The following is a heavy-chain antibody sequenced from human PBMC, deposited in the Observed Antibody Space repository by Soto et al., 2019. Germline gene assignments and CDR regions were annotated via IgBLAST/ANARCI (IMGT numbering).Heavy chain of an antibody. Sequence: PXVCLRLSCAASGFTFSSYSMNWVRQAPGKGLEWVSSISSSSSYIYYADSVKGRFTISRDNAKNSLYLQMNSLRAEDTAVYYCARRYGDYLYYYYGMDVWGQGTTVTVSS. J-gene: IGHJ6*02. CDR2: ISSSSSYI. D-gene: IGHD4-17*01. CDR1: GFTFSSYS. CDR3: ARRYGDYLYYYYGMDV. V-gene: IGHV3-21*01.